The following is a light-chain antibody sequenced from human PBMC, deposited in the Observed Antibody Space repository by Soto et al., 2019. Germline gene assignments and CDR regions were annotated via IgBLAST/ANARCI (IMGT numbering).Light chain of an antibody. CDR3: CSYAGSSTFGF. V-gene: IGLV2-23*02. CDR2: EVT. J-gene: IGLJ2*01. CDR1: SSDVGSYNL. Sequence: QSALTQPASVSGSPGQSITMSCTGTSSDVGSYNLVSWYQQHPGKAPKLMIYEVTKRPSGVSNRFSGSKSGNTASLTISGLQAEDEADYYCCSYAGSSTFGFFGGGTKLTVL.